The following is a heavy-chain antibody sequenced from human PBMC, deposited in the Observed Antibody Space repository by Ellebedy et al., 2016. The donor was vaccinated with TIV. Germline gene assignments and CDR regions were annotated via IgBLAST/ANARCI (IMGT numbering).Heavy chain of an antibody. D-gene: IGHD6-25*01. CDR3: ARGSEGSGFDY. Sequence: GESLKISCAASQFNFNSYTILWVRQAPGKGLEWVAFISSDGNIKDYADSVKGRFTISRDNSKKTVYLQMNSLRSEDTAVHYCARGSEGSGFDYWGQGTLVTVSS. CDR1: QFNFNSYT. CDR2: ISSDGNIK. V-gene: IGHV3-30-3*01. J-gene: IGHJ4*02.